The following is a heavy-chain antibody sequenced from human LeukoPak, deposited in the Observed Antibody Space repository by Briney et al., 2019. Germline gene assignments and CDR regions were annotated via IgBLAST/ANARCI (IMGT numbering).Heavy chain of an antibody. CDR2: IHYIGGT. V-gene: IGHV4-31*02. J-gene: IGHJ5*02. CDR3: ALRGYSYGTGWFDP. CDR1: GDSVSSGGYY. D-gene: IGHD5-18*01. Sequence: SQTLSLTCSVSGDSVSSGGYYWSWIRQHPGKGLEWIGYIHYIGGTFYNPSLKSRVTISLDTSRNQFSLELKSVTAADTAVYYCALRGYSYGTGWFDPWGQGTPVTVSS.